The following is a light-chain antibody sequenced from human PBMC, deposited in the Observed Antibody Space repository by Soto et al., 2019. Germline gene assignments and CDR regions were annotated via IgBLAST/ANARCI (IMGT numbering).Light chain of an antibody. CDR3: QQCNNWPPWT. CDR2: GSS. Sequence: EIVMTQAPATLSVSPGERATLSCRASQNVGNNLVWYQQKPGQAPRLLIYGSSTRATGIPDRFSGSGSGTEFTLTISGLQSDDFAVYYCQQCNNWPPWTLGEGTKVEIK. J-gene: IGKJ1*01. V-gene: IGKV3-15*01. CDR1: QNVGNN.